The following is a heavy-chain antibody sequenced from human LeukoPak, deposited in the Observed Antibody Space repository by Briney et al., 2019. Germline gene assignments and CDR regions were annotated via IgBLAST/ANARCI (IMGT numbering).Heavy chain of an antibody. CDR3: AKDFRIGYSAHFDY. CDR2: IYGNGGTT. J-gene: IGHJ4*02. V-gene: IGHV3-23*01. CDR1: GFTFRSHA. Sequence: GGSLRLSCVGSGFTFRSHAMSWVRQAPEKGLEFVSGIYGNGGTTYYADSVKGRFSISRGNSKNTLYLQMDSLRGEDTAVYYCAKDFRIGYSAHFDYWGQGALVTVSS. D-gene: IGHD2-21*01.